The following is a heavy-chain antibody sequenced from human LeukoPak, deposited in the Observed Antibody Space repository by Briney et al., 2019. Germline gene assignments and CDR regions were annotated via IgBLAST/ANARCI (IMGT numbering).Heavy chain of an antibody. CDR3: ATAPYCSSTSCCHYFDY. V-gene: IGHV1-24*01. CDR2: FDSEDGET. D-gene: IGHD2-2*01. Sequence: GASVKVSCKVSGYTLTELSMHWVRQAPGKGLEWMGGFDSEDGETIYAQKFQGRVTMTEDTSTDTAYMELSSLRSEDTAVYYCATAPYCSSTSCCHYFDYWGQGTLVTVSS. J-gene: IGHJ4*02. CDR1: GYTLTELS.